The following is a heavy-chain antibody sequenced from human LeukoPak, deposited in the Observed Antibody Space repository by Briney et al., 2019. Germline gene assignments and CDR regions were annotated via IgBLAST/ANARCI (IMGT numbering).Heavy chain of an antibody. CDR2: ISDTGKT. CDR1: GASLSSYY. CDR3: ATGYYGPFAT. V-gene: IGHV4-59*01. J-gene: IGHJ5*02. Sequence: KPSETLSLTCSVSGASLSSYYWDWLRQSPGKGLEWIGYISDTGKTDSNPSLKSRVNISLDMSKKQFSLRLRSVTAADSAVYYCATGYYGPFATWGPGILVTVSS. D-gene: IGHD3-22*01.